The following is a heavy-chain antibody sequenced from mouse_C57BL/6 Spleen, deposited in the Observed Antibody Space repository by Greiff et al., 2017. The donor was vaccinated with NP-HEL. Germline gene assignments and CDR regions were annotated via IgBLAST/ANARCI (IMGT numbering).Heavy chain of an antibody. Sequence: QVQLQQPGAELVKPGASVKLSCKASGYTFTSYWMQWVKQRPGQGLAWIGEIDPSDSYTNYNQKLKGKATLTVDTSSSTAYMQLSSLTSEDSAVYYCARGGYYGNYDAMDYWGQGTSVTVSS. CDR3: ARGGYYGNYDAMDY. CDR1: GYTFTSYW. D-gene: IGHD2-1*01. J-gene: IGHJ4*01. CDR2: IDPSDSYT. V-gene: IGHV1-50*01.